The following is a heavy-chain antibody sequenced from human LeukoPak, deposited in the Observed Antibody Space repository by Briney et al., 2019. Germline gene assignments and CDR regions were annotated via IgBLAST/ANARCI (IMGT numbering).Heavy chain of an antibody. CDR1: GFSLSTSGVG. CDR3: AHRFNGIAVAGTFRYFDY. CDR2: IDWNDDK. J-gene: IGHJ4*02. D-gene: IGHD6-19*01. Sequence: ESGPTLVKPTQTLTLTCTFSGFSLSTSGVGVGWIRQPPGKALEWLALIDWNDDKRYSPSLKSRLTITKDTSKNQVVLTMTNMDPVDTATYYCAHRFNGIAVAGTFRYFDYWGQGTLVTVSS. V-gene: IGHV2-5*01.